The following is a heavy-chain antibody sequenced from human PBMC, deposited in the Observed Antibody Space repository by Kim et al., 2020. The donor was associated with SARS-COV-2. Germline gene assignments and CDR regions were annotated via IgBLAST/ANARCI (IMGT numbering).Heavy chain of an antibody. Sequence: SQTLSLTCAVSVDSITSHYWSWIRQPPGKGLEWIGYIYYSGSTNYNPSLKSRVTISVDTSKNQFSLKLSSVTAADTAVYYCARRRSGYCSGGDCYFLDYW. CDR2: IYYSGST. V-gene: IGHV4-59*08. CDR1: VDSITSHY. CDR3: ARRRSGYCSGGDCYFLDY. J-gene: IGHJ4*01. D-gene: IGHD2-15*01.